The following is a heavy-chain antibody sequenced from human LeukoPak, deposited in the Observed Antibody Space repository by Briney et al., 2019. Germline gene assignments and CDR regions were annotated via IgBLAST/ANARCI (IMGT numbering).Heavy chain of an antibody. CDR1: GGTFSSYA. CDR2: IIPIFGTA. J-gene: IGHJ6*03. D-gene: IGHD2-21*02. Sequence: SVKVSCKASGGTFSSYAISWVRQAPGQGLEWMGGIIPIFGTANYAQKFQGRVTITTDESTSTAYMELSSLRSEDTAVHYCATASYCGGDCYSFYYYYMDVWGKGTTVTVSS. CDR3: ATASYCGGDCYSFYYYYMDV. V-gene: IGHV1-69*05.